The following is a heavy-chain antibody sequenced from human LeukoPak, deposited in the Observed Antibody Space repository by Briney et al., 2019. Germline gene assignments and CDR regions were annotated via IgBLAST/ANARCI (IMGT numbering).Heavy chain of an antibody. V-gene: IGHV3-74*01. CDR3: AKDAPVNIVVVPAANS. CDR1: GFTFSSYW. Sequence: GGSLRLSCAASGFTFSSYWMHWVRQAPGKGLVWVSRISTDGSTTTYADSVKGRFTISRDNARNTLYLQMNSRRAEDAAVYYCAKDAPVNIVVVPAANSWGQGTLVTVSS. CDR2: ISTDGSTT. J-gene: IGHJ4*02. D-gene: IGHD2-2*01.